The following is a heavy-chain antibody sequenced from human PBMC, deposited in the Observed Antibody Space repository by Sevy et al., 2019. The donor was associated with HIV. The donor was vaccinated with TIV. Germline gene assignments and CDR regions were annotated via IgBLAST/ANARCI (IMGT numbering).Heavy chain of an antibody. CDR3: ARESGYSTRRFDP. CDR1: GYTFSNYG. CDR2: ISGYNDNR. V-gene: IGHV1-18*01. D-gene: IGHD6-13*01. Sequence: ASVKVSCKAFGYTFSNYGISWVRQAPGQGLDWMGWISGYNDNRKYAQKFQGRVTMTTDTSTSTAYMELRSLRSDDTAVYYCARESGYSTRRFDPWGQGTLVTVSS. J-gene: IGHJ5*02.